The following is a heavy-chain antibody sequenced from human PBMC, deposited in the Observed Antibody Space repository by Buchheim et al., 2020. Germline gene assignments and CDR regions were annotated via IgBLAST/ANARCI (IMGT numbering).Heavy chain of an antibody. CDR2: ISGSGGST. V-gene: IGHV3-23*04. CDR1: GFTFSSYA. CDR3: AKGYVWGSYRYWYYYGMDV. J-gene: IGHJ6*02. Sequence: VQLVESGGGVVQPGRSLRLSCAASGFTFSSYAMHWVRQAPGKGLEWVSAISGSGGSTYYADSVKGRFTISRDNSKNTLYLQMNSLRAEDTAVYYCAKGYVWGSYRYWYYYGMDVWGQGTT. D-gene: IGHD3-16*02.